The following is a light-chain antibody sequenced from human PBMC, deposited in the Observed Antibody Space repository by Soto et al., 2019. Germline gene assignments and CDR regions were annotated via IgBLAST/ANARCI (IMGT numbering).Light chain of an antibody. CDR2: EVS. J-gene: IGLJ1*01. CDR3: SSYTSSSTRV. Sequence: APAQPAPVSWSPGRVIPISCTGNSSDVGAYDFVSWYQQHPDKAPKLMIYEVSNRPSGVSNRFSGSRSVNTATLTISGLQAEDEADYYCSSYTSSSTRVFGTGTKVTVL. CDR1: SSDVGAYDF. V-gene: IGLV2-14*03.